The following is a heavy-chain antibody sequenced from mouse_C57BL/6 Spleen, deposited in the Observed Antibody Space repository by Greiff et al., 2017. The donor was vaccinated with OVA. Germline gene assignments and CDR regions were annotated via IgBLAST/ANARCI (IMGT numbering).Heavy chain of an antibody. Sequence: QVQLQQSGAELVRPGASVTLSCKASGYTFTDYEMHWVKQTPVHGLEWIGAIDPETGGTAYNQKFKGKAILTADKSTSTAYMELRSLTSEDSAVYYCTRSGYYNDAMDYWGQGTSVTVSS. V-gene: IGHV1-15*01. CDR2: IDPETGGT. CDR1: GYTFTDYE. D-gene: IGHD2-12*01. J-gene: IGHJ4*01. CDR3: TRSGYYNDAMDY.